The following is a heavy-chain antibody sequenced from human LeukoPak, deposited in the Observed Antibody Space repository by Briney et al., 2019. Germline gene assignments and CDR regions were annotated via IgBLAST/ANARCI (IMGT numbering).Heavy chain of an antibody. J-gene: IGHJ4*02. CDR3: ARDLTSVPTR. V-gene: IGHV3-48*02. D-gene: IGHD4-17*01. CDR2: ISNTGMTT. CDR1: GFTFSSHT. Sequence: GGSLRLSCTASGFTFSSHTMNWVRQAPGKGLEWVSYISNTGMTTHYADSVKGRFTISRDNAKNSLYLQMNSLRDEDTAVYYCARDLTSVPTRWGQGTLVTVSS.